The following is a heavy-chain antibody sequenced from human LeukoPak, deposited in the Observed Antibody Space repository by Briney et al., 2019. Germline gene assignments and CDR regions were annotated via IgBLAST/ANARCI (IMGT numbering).Heavy chain of an antibody. V-gene: IGHV4-34*01. CDR2: INHSGST. CDR3: ASFYCSGGSCYQYYYYYYMDV. D-gene: IGHD2-15*01. J-gene: IGHJ6*03. CDR1: GGSFSGYY. Sequence: SETLSLTCAVYGGSFSGYYWSWIRQPPGKGLEWIGEINHSGSTNYNPSLKGRVTISVDTSKNQFSLKLSSVTAADTAVYYCASFYCSGGSCYQYYYYYYMDVWGKGTTVTISS.